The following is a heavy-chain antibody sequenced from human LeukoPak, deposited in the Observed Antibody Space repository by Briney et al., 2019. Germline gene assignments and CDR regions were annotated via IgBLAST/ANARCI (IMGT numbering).Heavy chain of an antibody. CDR1: GGSFSGYY. V-gene: IGHV4-34*01. CDR2: INHSGST. D-gene: IGHD4-11*01. Sequence: SETLSLTCAVYGGSFSGYYWSWIRQPPGKGLEWIGEINHSGSTNYNPSLKSRVTISVDTSKNQFSPKLSSVTAADTAVYYCARYGGYSNYGRFDPWGQGTLVTVSS. J-gene: IGHJ5*02. CDR3: ARYGGYSNYGRFDP.